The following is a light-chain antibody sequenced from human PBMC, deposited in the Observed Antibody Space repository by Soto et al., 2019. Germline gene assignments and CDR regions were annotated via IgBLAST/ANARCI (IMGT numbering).Light chain of an antibody. CDR3: QQSYTTLRT. CDR1: QSLVYRDGYTY. Sequence: TQSPLSLPVTLGQPASISCRSSQSLVYRDGYTYLNWYQQRPGKAPKLLIYATSSLQSGVPSRFSGSGSETDFTLTISSLQPEDFASYYCQQSYTTLRTFGHVTKVDIK. J-gene: IGKJ1*01. CDR2: ATS. V-gene: IGKV1-39*01.